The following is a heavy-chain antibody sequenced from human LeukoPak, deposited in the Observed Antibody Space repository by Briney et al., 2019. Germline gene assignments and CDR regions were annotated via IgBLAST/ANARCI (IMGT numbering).Heavy chain of an antibody. D-gene: IGHD3-22*01. Sequence: SETLSLTCAVYGGSFSGYYWSWIRQPPGKGLEWIGEINHSGSTNYNPSLKSRVTISVDTSKKQFSLKLGSVTAADTAVYYCVTYYFDSSGPKKNYWGQGTLVTVSS. V-gene: IGHV4-34*01. CDR1: GGSFSGYY. CDR3: VTYYFDSSGPKKNY. CDR2: INHSGST. J-gene: IGHJ4*02.